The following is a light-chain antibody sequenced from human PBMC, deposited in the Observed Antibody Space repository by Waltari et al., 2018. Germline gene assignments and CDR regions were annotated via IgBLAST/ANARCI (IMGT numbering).Light chain of an antibody. CDR3: SSYTTYTTLWV. J-gene: IGLJ3*02. Sequence: QSALTQPASVSGSPGQSITISCTGTSSDVGPYNRVSWYQQHPGKAPKLMIYEVSNRPSGLSNRFSGSKSGNTASLTISGLQPEDEADYYCSSYTTYTTLWVFGGGTKLTVL. V-gene: IGLV2-14*01. CDR1: SSDVGPYNR. CDR2: EVS.